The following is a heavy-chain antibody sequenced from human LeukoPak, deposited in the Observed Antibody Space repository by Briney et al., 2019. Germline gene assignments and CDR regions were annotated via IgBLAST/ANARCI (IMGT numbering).Heavy chain of an antibody. CDR2: ISWNSGSI. D-gene: IGHD2-2*01. CDR3: AKGGPYKVVPAATRRDYYYYMDV. Sequence: GRSLRLSCAASGFTFGDYAMRWVRQAPGKGLEWVSGISWNSGSIGSAVSVKGRFTISKDNAKNSLYLQMNSLRAEDTALYYCAKGGPYKVVPAATRRDYYYYMDVWGKGTTVTVSS. V-gene: IGHV3-9*01. J-gene: IGHJ6*03. CDR1: GFTFGDYA.